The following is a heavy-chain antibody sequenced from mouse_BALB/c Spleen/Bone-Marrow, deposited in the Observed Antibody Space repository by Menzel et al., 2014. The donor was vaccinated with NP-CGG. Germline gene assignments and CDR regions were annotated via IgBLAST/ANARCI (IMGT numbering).Heavy chain of an antibody. V-gene: IGHV1-15*01. J-gene: IGHJ3*01. CDR3: IRGNYRYSWFAY. CDR2: IHPGSGNT. Sequence: QVQLQQSGAELVRPGASVKLSCKALGYTFTDYEMHWVKRKPVNGLEWIGAIHPGSGNTAYNQKFKGKATLTADKSSSTAYMELSSLTSEDSAVYYCIRGNYRYSWFAYWGQGTLVTVSA. CDR1: GYTFTDYE. D-gene: IGHD2-14*01.